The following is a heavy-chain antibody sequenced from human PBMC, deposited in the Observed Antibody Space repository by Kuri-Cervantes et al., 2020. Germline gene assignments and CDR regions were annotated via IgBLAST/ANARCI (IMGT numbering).Heavy chain of an antibody. J-gene: IGHJ4*02. D-gene: IGHD3-10*01. CDR1: GGSVSSGSYY. V-gene: IGHV4-61*01. Sequence: ESLKISCTVSGGSVSSGSYYWSWIRQPPGKGLEWIGYIYYSGSTNYNPSLKSRVTISVDTSKNQFSLKLSSVTAADTAVYYCARAGPGNTMVRGVITRPRYFDYWGQGTLVTVSS. CDR2: IYYSGST. CDR3: ARAGPGNTMVRGVITRPRYFDY.